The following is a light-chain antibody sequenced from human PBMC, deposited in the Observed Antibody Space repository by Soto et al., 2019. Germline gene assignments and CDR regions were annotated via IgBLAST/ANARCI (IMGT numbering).Light chain of an antibody. V-gene: IGKV3-15*01. CDR1: QSVSSSY. J-gene: IGKJ5*01. CDR2: GAS. CDR3: QQYNNWPPIT. Sequence: EIVMTHSPVTLSVSPWERATLSFSASQSVSSSYLAWYQQKPGQAPRLLIYGASTRATGIPARFSGSGSGTEFTLTISSLQSEDFAVYYCQQYNNWPPITFGQGTRLEI.